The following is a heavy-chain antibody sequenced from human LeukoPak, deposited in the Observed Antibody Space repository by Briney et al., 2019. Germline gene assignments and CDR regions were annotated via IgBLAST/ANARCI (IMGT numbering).Heavy chain of an antibody. J-gene: IGHJ4*02. CDR2: INPNSGAT. V-gene: IGHV1-2*02. Sequence: ASVKVSCKASGYIFTGHYMHWVRQAPGQGLEWTGWINPNSGATNYAQKFQGRVTLTRDTSITTAYMDLSRLRSDDTAVYFCARSSRWPPFDFWGQGTLVTVSS. D-gene: IGHD2-15*01. CDR1: GYIFTGHY. CDR3: ARSSRWPPFDF.